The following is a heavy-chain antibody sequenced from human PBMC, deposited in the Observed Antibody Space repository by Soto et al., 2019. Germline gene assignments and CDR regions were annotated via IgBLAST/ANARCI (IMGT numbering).Heavy chain of an antibody. CDR1: GLPFISYA. CDR2: ISYDGSKK. V-gene: IGHV3-30-3*01. D-gene: IGHD2-21*02. CDR3: ASPPSDRGDY. Sequence: QVQLVESGGGGVQPGSSRRLSCAASGLPFISYARHGVRKAPGKGLEWVAVISYDGSKKYYADSVKGRFTISRDNSKNTLYLQMNSLRAEDTAVYYCASPPSDRGDYWGQGTLVTVSS. J-gene: IGHJ4*02.